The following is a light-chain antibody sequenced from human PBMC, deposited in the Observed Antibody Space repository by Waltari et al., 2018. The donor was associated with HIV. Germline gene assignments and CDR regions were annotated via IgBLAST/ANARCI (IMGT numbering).Light chain of an antibody. V-gene: IGLV1-44*01. CDR1: SSNIGSNT. Sequence: QSVLTQPPSASGTPGQRVTISCSGSSSNIGSNTVNWYQQLPGTAPKLVRYGNNKRPSGVPDRCSGSKSGTSASLAISGLQSEDEADYYCAAWDDSLNGVVFGGGTKLTVL. J-gene: IGLJ2*01. CDR2: GNN. CDR3: AAWDDSLNGVV.